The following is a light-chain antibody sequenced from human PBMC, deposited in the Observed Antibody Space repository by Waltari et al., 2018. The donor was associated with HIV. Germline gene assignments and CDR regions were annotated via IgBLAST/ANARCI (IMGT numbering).Light chain of an antibody. Sequence: QSVLTQPPSSSGTPGQRVTLSCSGSISNVGSTTLNWYQQVPGAAPKLLILNTDERPSGVPDRFSGSKSGTSASLAISGLQSEDEADYYCAAWDDRLNAYVFGTGTTVTVL. CDR2: NTD. CDR1: ISNVGSTT. CDR3: AAWDDRLNAYV. J-gene: IGLJ1*01. V-gene: IGLV1-44*01.